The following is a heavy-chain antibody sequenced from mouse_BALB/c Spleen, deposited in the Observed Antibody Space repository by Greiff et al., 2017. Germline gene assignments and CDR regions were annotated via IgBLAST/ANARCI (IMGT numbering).Heavy chain of an antibody. CDR2: IRLKSNNYAT. D-gene: IGHD1-1*02. J-gene: IGHJ3*01. Sequence: EVHLVESGGGLVQPGGSMKLSCVASGFTFSNYWMNWVRQSPEKGLEWVAEIRLKSNNYATHYAESVKGRFTISRDDSKSSVYLQMNNLRAEDTGIYYCTRDYRFAYWGQGTLVTVSA. V-gene: IGHV6-6*02. CDR1: GFTFSNYW. CDR3: TRDYRFAY.